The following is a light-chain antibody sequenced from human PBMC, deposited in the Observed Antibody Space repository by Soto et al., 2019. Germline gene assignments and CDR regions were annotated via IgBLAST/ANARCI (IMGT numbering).Light chain of an antibody. CDR3: SSYTTNSTPYV. J-gene: IGLJ1*01. CDR2: EGS. V-gene: IGLV2-14*01. CDR1: SSDVGGYDY. Sequence: QSVLTQPASVSGSPGQSITISCTGTSSDVGGYDYVSWYQQHPGKAPKLMIYEGSNRPSGASNRLSGSKSGNTASLTISGLKAEEEADCHRSSYTTNSTPYVFGTGTKVTVL.